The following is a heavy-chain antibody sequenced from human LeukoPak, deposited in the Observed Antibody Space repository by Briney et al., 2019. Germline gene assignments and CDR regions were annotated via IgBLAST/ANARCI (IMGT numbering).Heavy chain of an antibody. CDR1: VFSFSTYA. CDR2: IQDDGTNK. J-gene: IGHJ4*02. V-gene: IGHV3-30*02. Sequence: GGSLRLSCAASVFSFSTYAMHWVRQAPGKGLEWVAFIQDDGTNKYYADSVQGRFTISRDNAKKSLYLQMNSLRAEDTAVYYCARDRSEDDSSGYIHRDFDQWGQGTPVIVSS. CDR3: ARDRSEDDSSGYIHRDFDQ. D-gene: IGHD3-22*01.